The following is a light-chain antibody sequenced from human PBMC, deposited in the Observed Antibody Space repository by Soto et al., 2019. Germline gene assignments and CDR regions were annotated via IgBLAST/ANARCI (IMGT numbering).Light chain of an antibody. V-gene: IGKV3-20*01. CDR3: QQYGSSPMYS. J-gene: IGKJ2*03. CDR2: AAS. Sequence: EIVLTQSPGTLSLSPGEGATLSCRASQSINSNFLAWYQHKPGQAPRLLIYAASIRATGIPDRFSGSGSGTTFTLTISRLEPEDFAVYYCQQYGSSPMYSFGQGTKLEIK. CDR1: QSINSNF.